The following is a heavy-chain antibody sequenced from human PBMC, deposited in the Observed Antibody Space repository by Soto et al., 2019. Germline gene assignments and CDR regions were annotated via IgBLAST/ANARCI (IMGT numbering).Heavy chain of an antibody. V-gene: IGHV3-33*01. CDR2: IWSDGSHK. D-gene: IGHD2-8*02. Sequence: QVQLVESGGGVVQPGRSPRLSCAASGFTFSVYGIHWVRQAPGKGLEWVAVIWSDGSHKYYADSVKGRFTISRDNSKNTLYLQMNSLRAEDTAVYYCARASGPFDYWGQGTLVTVSS. CDR1: GFTFSVYG. CDR3: ARASGPFDY. J-gene: IGHJ4*02.